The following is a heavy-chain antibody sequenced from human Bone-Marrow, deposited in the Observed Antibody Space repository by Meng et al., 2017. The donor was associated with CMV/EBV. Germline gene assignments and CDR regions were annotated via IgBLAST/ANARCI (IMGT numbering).Heavy chain of an antibody. V-gene: IGHV1-2*02. Sequence: ASVKVSCKASGHPLTGSYMHWVRQAPGQGLEWMGWMSFDTGATKYAQMYQGRVSLTRDTSINTIYMELSSLTFDDTAVYFCTGSGHFWGFDVWGQGTLVTVSS. CDR3: TGSGHFWGFDV. CDR2: MSFDTGAT. J-gene: IGHJ3*01. D-gene: IGHD3-3*01. CDR1: GHPLTGSY.